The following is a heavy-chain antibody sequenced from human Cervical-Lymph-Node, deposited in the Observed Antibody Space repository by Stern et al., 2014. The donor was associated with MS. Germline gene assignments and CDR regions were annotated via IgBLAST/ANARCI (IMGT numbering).Heavy chain of an antibody. D-gene: IGHD1-14*01. Sequence: QVQLQQWGAGLLKPSETLSLTCAVSGGSFSGYYWSWIRQSPGKGLEWIGEINHSGNAIYNPSLKSRVTISVDTSKNQVSLRLSPVTAADTAVHYCARDRSGGTDSFDIWGQGTTVFVSS. CDR2: INHSGNA. J-gene: IGHJ3*02. CDR3: ARDRSGGTDSFDI. CDR1: GGSFSGYY. V-gene: IGHV4-34*01.